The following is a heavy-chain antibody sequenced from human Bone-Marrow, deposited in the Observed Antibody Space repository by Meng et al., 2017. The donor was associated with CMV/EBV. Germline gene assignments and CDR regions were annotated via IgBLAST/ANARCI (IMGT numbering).Heavy chain of an antibody. D-gene: IGHD4-11*01. CDR3: ARGYDYSNYNWFAS. Sequence: LSLTCAATGFIFRDYWMSWVRQATGKGLEWVANIKEDGIADHYVDSVKGRFTISRDIAKNSVYLQMSSLRVDDTAVYYCARGYDYSNYNWFASWGQGTLVTVDS. J-gene: IGHJ5*01. V-gene: IGHV3-7*03. CDR2: IKEDGIAD. CDR1: GFIFRDYW.